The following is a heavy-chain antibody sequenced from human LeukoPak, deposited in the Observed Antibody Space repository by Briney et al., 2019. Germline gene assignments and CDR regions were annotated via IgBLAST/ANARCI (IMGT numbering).Heavy chain of an antibody. V-gene: IGHV3-33*01. CDR2: AYGDGSDQ. J-gene: IGHJ4*02. CDR3: ATGGGFYYDH. D-gene: IGHD3-22*01. CDR1: GSSFSTYG. Sequence: GGSLRLSCAVSGSSFSTYGMHWVRQAPGKGLEWVAVAYGDGSDQYYADSVKGRFTIFKDISRNTLSVQMNSLRAEDTAVYYCATGGGFYYDHWGQGTLVTVAS.